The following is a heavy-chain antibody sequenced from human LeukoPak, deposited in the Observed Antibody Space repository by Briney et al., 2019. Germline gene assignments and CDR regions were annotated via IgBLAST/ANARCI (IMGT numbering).Heavy chain of an antibody. CDR1: GFTFSSYS. V-gene: IGHV3-21*01. Sequence: GGSLRLSCAASGFTFSSYSMNWVRQAPGKRLEWVSSISSSSSYIYYADSVKGRFTISRDNAKNSLYLQMNSLRAEDTAVYYCARAWDYYDSSGYCYWGQGTLVTVSS. J-gene: IGHJ4*02. D-gene: IGHD3-22*01. CDR3: ARAWDYYDSSGYCY. CDR2: ISSSSSYI.